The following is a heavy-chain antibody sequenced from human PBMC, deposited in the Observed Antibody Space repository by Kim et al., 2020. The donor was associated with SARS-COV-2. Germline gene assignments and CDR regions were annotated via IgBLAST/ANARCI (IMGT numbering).Heavy chain of an antibody. J-gene: IGHJ4*02. CDR2: T. Sequence: TSCTRKFQGTVTKTRETSSSTVYMELSSVRSDDTAVYYCARAQMARHFDYWGQGTLVTVSS. V-gene: IGHV1-46*01. D-gene: IGHD5-12*01. CDR3: ARAQMARHFDY.